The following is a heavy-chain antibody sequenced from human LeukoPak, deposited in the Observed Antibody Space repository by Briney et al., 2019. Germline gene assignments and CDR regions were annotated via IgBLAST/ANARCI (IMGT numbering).Heavy chain of an antibody. D-gene: IGHD3-16*02. CDR1: GYTFTSYY. CDR3: ARDGPGYYDYVWGSYRYNYFDY. CDR2: INPSGGST. V-gene: IGHV1-46*01. J-gene: IGHJ4*02. Sequence: GASVKVSCKASGYTFTSYYMHWVRQAPGQGLEWMGIINPSGGSTSYAQKFQGRVTMTRDTSTSTVYMELSSLRSEDTAVYYCARDGPGYYDYVWGSYRYNYFDYWGQGTLVTVPS.